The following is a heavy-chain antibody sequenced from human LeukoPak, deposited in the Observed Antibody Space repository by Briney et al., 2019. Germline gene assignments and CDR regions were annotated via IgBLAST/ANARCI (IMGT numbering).Heavy chain of an antibody. Sequence: ASVKVSCKASGYTFTSYGISWVRQAPGQGLEWMGWISAYSGNTNYGQKFQGRVTMTTDTSTGTGYMELRSLRSDDTAMYYCARANNWNYALGYWGQGTLVTVSS. J-gene: IGHJ4*02. V-gene: IGHV1-18*01. D-gene: IGHD1-7*01. CDR2: ISAYSGNT. CDR3: ARANNWNYALGY. CDR1: GYTFTSYG.